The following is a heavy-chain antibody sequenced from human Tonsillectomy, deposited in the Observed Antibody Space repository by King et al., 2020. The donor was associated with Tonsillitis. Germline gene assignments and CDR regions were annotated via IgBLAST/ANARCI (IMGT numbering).Heavy chain of an antibody. D-gene: IGHD3-22*01. Sequence: ITLKESGPTLVKPTQTLTLTCTVSGFSVSTSGVGVGWIRQPPGKALEWLALIYWDDDQRYSPSLKSRLTITKDTSKNQVVLTVTNMDPVDTATYYCANAGYYASSGYYRLFDYWGQGTLVTVSS. V-gene: IGHV2-5*02. CDR2: IYWDDDQ. CDR1: GFSVSTSGVG. CDR3: ANAGYYASSGYYRLFDY. J-gene: IGHJ4*02.